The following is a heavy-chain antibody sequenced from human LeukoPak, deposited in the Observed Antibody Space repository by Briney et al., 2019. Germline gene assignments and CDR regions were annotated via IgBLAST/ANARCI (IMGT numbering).Heavy chain of an antibody. CDR2: INHSGST. CDR1: GGSFSGYC. Sequence: SETLSLTCAVYGGSFSGYCWSWIRQPPGKGLEWIGEINHSGSTNYNPSLKSRVTISVDTSKNQFSLKLSSVTAADTAVYYCARVRQEYSSSWSFDYWGQGTLVTVSS. D-gene: IGHD6-13*01. V-gene: IGHV4-34*01. CDR3: ARVRQEYSSSWSFDY. J-gene: IGHJ4*02.